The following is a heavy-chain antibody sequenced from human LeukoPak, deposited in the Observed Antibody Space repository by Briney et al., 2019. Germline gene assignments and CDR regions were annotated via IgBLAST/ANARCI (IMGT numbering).Heavy chain of an antibody. V-gene: IGHV3-48*03. CDR3: ARGDPHADL. J-gene: IGHJ5*02. CDR1: GFDLSTYE. CDR2: ITISGHTK. Sequence: GGSLRLSCAASGFDLSTYEINWVRQAPGKGLEWIADITISGHTKNYADSVKGRFTISRDNARTSLYLQMNSLRVEDTGVYYCARGDPHADLWGQGTLVTVSS.